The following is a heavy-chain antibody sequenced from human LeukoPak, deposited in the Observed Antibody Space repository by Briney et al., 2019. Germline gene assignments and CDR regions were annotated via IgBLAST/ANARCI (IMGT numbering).Heavy chain of an antibody. V-gene: IGHV1-18*01. CDR1: RYTFSSYC. D-gene: IGHD2-2*01. J-gene: IGHJ6*02. Sequence: GASLKISCTRSRYTFSSYCISWVRHAPGQKLERVGWIIAYNGNTHYAQKLQGRITMTTDTYASTAYMELRSRRSDDTAVYYCARDDEGCSSTSCAPKRYYYYGMDVWGQGTTVTVSS. CDR3: ARDDEGCSSTSCAPKRYYYYGMDV. CDR2: IIAYNGNT.